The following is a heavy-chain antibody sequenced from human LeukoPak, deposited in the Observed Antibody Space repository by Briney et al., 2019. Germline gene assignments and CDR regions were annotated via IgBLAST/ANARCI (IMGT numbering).Heavy chain of an antibody. V-gene: IGHV3-21*01. J-gene: IGHJ4*02. D-gene: IGHD3-22*01. CDR1: GFTFSSYS. CDR3: ARVTLNYYDSSGYLDY. Sequence: GGSLRLSCAASGFTFSSYSMNWVRQAPGKGLEWVSSISSSSSYIYYADSVKGRFTISRDNAKNSLYLQMNSLRAEHTAVYYCARVTLNYYDSSGYLDYWGQGTLVTVSS. CDR2: ISSSSSYI.